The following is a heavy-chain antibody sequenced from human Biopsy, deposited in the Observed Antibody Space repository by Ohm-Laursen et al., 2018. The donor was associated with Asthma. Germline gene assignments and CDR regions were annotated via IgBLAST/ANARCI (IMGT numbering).Heavy chain of an antibody. Sequence: SVKVSCKAPGGTFRNFTIRWVPQGPGQRLERLGGIMTIFGTTNTAQQFQGRVTITADESTSTAYMEVTSLTSEDTAIYYCARCQVGYSSGWSLLLKKIYYSGMDVWGQGTAVTVSS. CDR1: GGTFRNFT. CDR2: IMTIFGTT. V-gene: IGHV1-69*13. CDR3: ARCQVGYSSGWSLLLKKIYYSGMDV. D-gene: IGHD6-19*01. J-gene: IGHJ6*02.